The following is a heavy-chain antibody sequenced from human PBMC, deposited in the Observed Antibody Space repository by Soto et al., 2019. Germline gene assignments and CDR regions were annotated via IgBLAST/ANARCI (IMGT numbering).Heavy chain of an antibody. CDR3: ARGGDTTKVDY. V-gene: IGHV4-31*03. Sequence: SETLSLTCTVSGGSFSSGSYCWIWIRQHPGKGLEWIGYIYYSGSTYYNPSPKSRVTMSVDTSKNQFSLKLSSVTAADTAVYYCARGGDTTKVDYWGQGTLVTVSS. CDR1: GGSFSSGSYC. D-gene: IGHD3-16*01. J-gene: IGHJ4*02. CDR2: IYYSGST.